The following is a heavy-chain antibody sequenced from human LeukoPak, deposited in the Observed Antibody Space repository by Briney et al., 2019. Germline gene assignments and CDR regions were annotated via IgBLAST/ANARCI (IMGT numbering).Heavy chain of an antibody. CDR3: ARGYNDYGDYLYGD. CDR2: IIPIFGTA. CDR1: GGTFSSYG. J-gene: IGHJ4*02. V-gene: IGHV1-69*06. D-gene: IGHD4-17*01. Sequence: SVKVYCKASGGTFSSYGISWVRQAPGQGLEWMGGIIPIFGTANYAQKFQGRVTITAVKSTSTDYMELSSLRSEDTAVYYCARGYNDYGDYLYGDWGQGTLVTVFS.